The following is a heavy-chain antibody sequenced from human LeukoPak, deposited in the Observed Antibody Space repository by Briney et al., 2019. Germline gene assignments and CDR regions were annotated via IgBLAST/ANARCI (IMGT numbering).Heavy chain of an antibody. CDR1: GFTFSSYS. V-gene: IGHV3-21*01. D-gene: IGHD3-3*01. CDR2: ISSSSSYI. J-gene: IGHJ5*02. Sequence: PGGSLRLSCAASGFTFSSYSMNWVRQAPGKGLEWVPSISSSSSYIYYADSVKGRFTISRDNAKNSLYLQMNSLRAEDTAVYYCARVYSTIFGVVRNWFDPWGQGTLVTVSS. CDR3: ARVYSTIFGVVRNWFDP.